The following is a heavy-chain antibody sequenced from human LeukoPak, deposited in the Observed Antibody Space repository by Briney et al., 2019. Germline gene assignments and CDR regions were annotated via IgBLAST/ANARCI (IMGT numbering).Heavy chain of an antibody. CDR1: GFTFSGSA. J-gene: IGHJ6*03. Sequence: PGGSLKLSCAASGFTFSGSAMHWVRQASGKGLEWVGRIRSKANSYATAYAASVKGRFTISRDDSKNTAYLQMNSLKTEDTAVYYCTRGYSGSYYYYYYMDVWGKGTTVTASS. D-gene: IGHD1-26*01. CDR3: TRGYSGSYYYYYYMDV. V-gene: IGHV3-73*01. CDR2: IRSKANSYAT.